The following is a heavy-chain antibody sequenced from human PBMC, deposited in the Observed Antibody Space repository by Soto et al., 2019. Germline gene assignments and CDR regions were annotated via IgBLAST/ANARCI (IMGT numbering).Heavy chain of an antibody. D-gene: IGHD6-6*01. CDR2: IYYSGNT. V-gene: IGHV4-30-4*01. CDR3: ARGIYSTSSFFDS. Sequence: QVQLQESGPGLVKPSQTLSLTCTVSGDSISTADYYWNWIRQPPGKGLEWIGYIYYSGNTYYIPSLKSRVTISVDTSKNQISLKLNSVTAADTVVYYCARGIYSTSSFFDSWGQGTLVTVSS. J-gene: IGHJ4*02. CDR1: GDSISTADYY.